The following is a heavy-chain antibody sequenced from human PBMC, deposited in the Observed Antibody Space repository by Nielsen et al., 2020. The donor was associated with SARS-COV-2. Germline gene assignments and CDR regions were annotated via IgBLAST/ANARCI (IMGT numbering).Heavy chain of an antibody. Sequence: SLKISCVGSGFTFDDYAMHWVRQAPGKGLDWVSGISWNSVSIDYADSVKGRFTISRDNAKSSLYLQMNSLRAEDTAFYYCAKVYGDYVGFFDVWGRGTLVTVSS. J-gene: IGHJ2*01. CDR1: GFTFDDYA. V-gene: IGHV3-9*01. CDR2: ISWNSVSI. CDR3: AKVYGDYVGFFDV. D-gene: IGHD4-17*01.